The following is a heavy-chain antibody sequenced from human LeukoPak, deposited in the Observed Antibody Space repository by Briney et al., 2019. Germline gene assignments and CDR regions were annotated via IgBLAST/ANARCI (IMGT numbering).Heavy chain of an antibody. D-gene: IGHD6-13*01. J-gene: IGHJ6*02. Sequence: PGGSLRLSCAASGFTFSSYWMHWVRQAPGKGLVRVSRINSDGSSTSYADSVKGRFTISRDNAKNTLYLQMNSLRAEDTAVYYCARDRGSSWYVHYYYGMDVWGQGTTVTVSS. CDR3: ARDRGSSWYVHYYYGMDV. CDR2: INSDGSST. V-gene: IGHV3-74*01. CDR1: GFTFSSYW.